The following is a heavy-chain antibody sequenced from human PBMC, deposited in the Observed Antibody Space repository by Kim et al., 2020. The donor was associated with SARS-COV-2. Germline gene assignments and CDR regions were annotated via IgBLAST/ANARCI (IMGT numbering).Heavy chain of an antibody. CDR1: GFIFDDYT. CDR3: AKDGAPYYDFWSGYSPSTWFDP. Sequence: GGSLRLSCAASGFIFDDYTMHWVRQSPGKGLEWVSLITWNSDNTHYADSAKGRFTVSRDNDKNSLFLQMNSLRDEDSGFYYCAKDGAPYYDFWSGYSPSTWFDPWGLGTLVTVSS. CDR2: ITWNSDNT. V-gene: IGHV3-43*01. J-gene: IGHJ5*02. D-gene: IGHD3-3*01.